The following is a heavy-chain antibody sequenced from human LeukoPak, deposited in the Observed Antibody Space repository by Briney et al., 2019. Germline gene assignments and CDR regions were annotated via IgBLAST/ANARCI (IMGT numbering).Heavy chain of an antibody. CDR2: IIPIFGTA. Sequence: GASVKVSCKASGGTFSSYAISWVRQAPGQGLEWMGGIIPIFGTANYAQKFQGRVTITADESTSTAYMELSSLRSEDTAVYYCVCYYYDSSNYWGQGTLSPSPQ. CDR1: GGTFSSYA. D-gene: IGHD3-22*01. J-gene: IGHJ4*02. V-gene: IGHV1-69*13. CDR3: VCYYYDSSNY.